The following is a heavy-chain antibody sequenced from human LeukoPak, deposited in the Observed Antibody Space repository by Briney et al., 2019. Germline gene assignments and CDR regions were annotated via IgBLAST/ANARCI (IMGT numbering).Heavy chain of an antibody. CDR2: IYPGDSRV. CDR1: GYSFTNYW. Sequence: GESLKISCKGVGYSFTNYWIGWVRQMPGKGMEWMGVIYPGDSRVRYNPSFQGQVTISVDKSVSTAYLQWSSLKASDTAMYYCARLNSSGWYSGDWGQGTLVTVSS. CDR3: ARLNSSGWYSGD. V-gene: IGHV5-51*01. D-gene: IGHD6-19*01. J-gene: IGHJ4*02.